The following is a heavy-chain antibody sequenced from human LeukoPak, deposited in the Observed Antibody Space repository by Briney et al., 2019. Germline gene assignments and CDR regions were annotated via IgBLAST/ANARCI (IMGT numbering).Heavy chain of an antibody. Sequence: GGSLSLSCAASGFTFSTYAMSWVRQAPGKGLEWVSAISSSGDNTYYADSVKGRFTISRDNSKNTLYLQMNSLRAEDTAVYYCAKRPADCTTITCPLINYDYYGMDVWGQGTTVTVSS. CDR1: GFTFSTYA. V-gene: IGHV3-23*01. J-gene: IGHJ6*02. CDR3: AKRPADCTTITCPLINYDYYGMDV. D-gene: IGHD2-8*01. CDR2: ISSSGDNT.